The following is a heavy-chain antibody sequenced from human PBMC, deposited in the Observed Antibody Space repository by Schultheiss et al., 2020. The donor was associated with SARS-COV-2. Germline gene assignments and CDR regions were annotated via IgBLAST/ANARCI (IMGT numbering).Heavy chain of an antibody. CDR2: ISSSGSTI. Sequence: GGSLRLSCAASGFTFSSYEMNWVRQAPGKGLEWVSYISSSGSTIYYADSVKGRFTISRDNAKNSLYLQMNSLRAEDTAVYYCARALLPFDYWGQGTLVTVFS. J-gene: IGHJ4*02. CDR3: ARALLPFDY. D-gene: IGHD2-15*01. CDR1: GFTFSSYE. V-gene: IGHV3-48*03.